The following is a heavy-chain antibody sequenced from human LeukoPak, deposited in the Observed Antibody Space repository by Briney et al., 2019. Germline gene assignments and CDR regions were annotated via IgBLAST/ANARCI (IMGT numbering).Heavy chain of an antibody. Sequence: GGSLRLSCAASGFTFSSYSMNWVRQAPGKGLEWVSAISGSGVTTNYADSVQGRFTISRDNSKDTLYLQMNSLRAEDTAVYYCVKGHSTWYFDYWGQGTLVTVSS. D-gene: IGHD6-13*01. CDR1: GFTFSSYS. V-gene: IGHV3-23*01. J-gene: IGHJ4*02. CDR3: VKGHSTWYFDY. CDR2: ISGSGVTT.